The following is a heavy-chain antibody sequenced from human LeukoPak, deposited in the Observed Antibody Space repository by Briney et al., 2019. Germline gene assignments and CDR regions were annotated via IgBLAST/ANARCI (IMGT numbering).Heavy chain of an antibody. J-gene: IGHJ4*02. D-gene: IGHD3-16*01. Sequence: PGGSLRLSCAASGFTFSSYAMSWVRQAPGKGLEWVSAISGSGGSTYYADSVKGRFTISRDNSKNTLYLQMNSLGAEDTAVYYCARVAGYTDYVWVDYWGQGTLVTVSS. CDR2: ISGSGGST. CDR1: GFTFSSYA. V-gene: IGHV3-23*01. CDR3: ARVAGYTDYVWVDY.